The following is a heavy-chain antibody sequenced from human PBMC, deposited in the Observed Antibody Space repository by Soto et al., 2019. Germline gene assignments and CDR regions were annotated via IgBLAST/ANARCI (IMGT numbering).Heavy chain of an antibody. V-gene: IGHV1-3*01. D-gene: IGHD3-16*01. Sequence: ASVKVSCKASGYAFTSYAMHWVRQAPGQRLEWMGWINAGNGNTKYSQKFQGRVTITRDTSASTAYMELSSLRSEDTAVYYCARARGGPGRGEYWGQGSLVTASS. J-gene: IGHJ4*02. CDR1: GYAFTSYA. CDR3: ARARGGPGRGEY. CDR2: INAGNGNT.